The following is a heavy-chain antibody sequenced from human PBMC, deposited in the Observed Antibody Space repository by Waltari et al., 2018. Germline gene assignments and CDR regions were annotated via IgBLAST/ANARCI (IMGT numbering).Heavy chain of an antibody. CDR3: AREDLGGGY. J-gene: IGHJ4*02. D-gene: IGHD3-10*01. CDR1: GFTFSSYS. CDR2: ISRIHNYI. Sequence: EVQLVESGGGLVKPGGSLRLSCAASGFTFSSYSMNWVRQAPGKGLEWVASISRIHNYIYYTNSVKDRFTITRDNAKNSLYLEKNSLRAEDTSVSYCAREDLGGGYWGQGTLVTVSS. V-gene: IGHV3-21*01.